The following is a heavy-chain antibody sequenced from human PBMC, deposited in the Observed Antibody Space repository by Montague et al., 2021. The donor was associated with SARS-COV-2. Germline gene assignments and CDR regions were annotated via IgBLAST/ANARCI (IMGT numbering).Heavy chain of an antibody. CDR3: ARAQTTCFFANCVNYFDY. D-gene: IGHD2-2*01. CDR2: IYYTGST. CDR1: GGSISGYY. V-gene: IGHV4-59*01. Sequence: SETLSLTCTVSGGSISGYYWTWMRQPPGKGLEWLGHIYYTGSTKYNPSLKSRVTISIDTPKNQFSLKLRSVTAADTAVYFCARAQTTCFFANCVNYFDYWSQGALVTVSS. J-gene: IGHJ4*02.